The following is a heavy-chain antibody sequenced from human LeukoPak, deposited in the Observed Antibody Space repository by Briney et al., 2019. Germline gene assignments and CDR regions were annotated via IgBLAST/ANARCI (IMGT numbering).Heavy chain of an antibody. CDR3: ARGDDQSQDAGYFDY. D-gene: IGHD1-1*01. CDR1: GYTFSMYY. CDR2: INPSDGAT. Sequence: ASVKVSCKASGYTFSMYYIHWVRQVPGQGLEWMGMINPSDGATTYAQRFQGRVTMTRDMSTTAVYMDLRSLRSEDTAVYFCARGDDQSQDAGYFDYWGQGTLVTVSS. V-gene: IGHV1-46*01. J-gene: IGHJ4*02.